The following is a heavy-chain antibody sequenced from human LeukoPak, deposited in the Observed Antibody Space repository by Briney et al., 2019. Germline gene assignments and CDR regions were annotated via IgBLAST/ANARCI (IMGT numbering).Heavy chain of an antibody. CDR1: GTSFSGSY. D-gene: IGHD6-19*01. CDR2: INHSGST. Sequence: SETLSLTCAVYGTSFSGSYWSWLRQAPGKGPEWIGEINHSGSTNYNPSLKSRVTISVDTSKNQFSLKLSSVTAADTAVYYCASETFSGYSSGWTAFDIWGQGTMVTVSS. J-gene: IGHJ3*02. V-gene: IGHV4-34*01. CDR3: ASETFSGYSSGWTAFDI.